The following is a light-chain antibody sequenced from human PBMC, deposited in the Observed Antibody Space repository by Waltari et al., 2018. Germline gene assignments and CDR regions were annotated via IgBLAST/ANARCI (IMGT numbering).Light chain of an antibody. CDR2: AAS. V-gene: IGKV1-39*01. J-gene: IGKJ4*01. CDR1: QSLSTS. CDR3: QQSYSLPLT. Sequence: DMQMTQSPSSLSASVGDRVTITCRASQSLSTSLNWYQQKPGKAPKLLIYAASSLQSGVPSRFSGSGSGTEFTLTISSLQPEDFATYSCQQSYSLPLTFGGGTKVEIK.